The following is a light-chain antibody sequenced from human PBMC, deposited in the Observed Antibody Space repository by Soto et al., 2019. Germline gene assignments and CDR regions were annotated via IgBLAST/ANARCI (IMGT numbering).Light chain of an antibody. CDR1: QSVSSY. V-gene: IGKV3-11*01. Sequence: EIVVTQSPSTLSVSPGERATLSCRASQSVSSYLAWYQQKPGQAPRLLIYGASTRATDIPARFSGSGSGTEFTLTISSLEPEDFAVYYCQHRTNWPPTFGQGTRLEIK. CDR3: QHRTNWPPT. J-gene: IGKJ5*01. CDR2: GAS.